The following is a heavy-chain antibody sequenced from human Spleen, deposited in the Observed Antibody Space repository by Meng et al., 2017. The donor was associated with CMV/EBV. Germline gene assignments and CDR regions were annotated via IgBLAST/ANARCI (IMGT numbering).Heavy chain of an antibody. Sequence: SGYTFTGYYMHWVRQAPGQGLEWMGWINPNSGGTNYAQKFQGRVTMTRDTSISTAYMELSRLRSDDTAVYYCARDSSGFSSSYYFDYWGQGTLVTVSS. V-gene: IGHV1-2*02. D-gene: IGHD6-6*01. CDR2: INPNSGGT. CDR3: ARDSSGFSSSYYFDY. J-gene: IGHJ4*02. CDR1: GYTFTGYY.